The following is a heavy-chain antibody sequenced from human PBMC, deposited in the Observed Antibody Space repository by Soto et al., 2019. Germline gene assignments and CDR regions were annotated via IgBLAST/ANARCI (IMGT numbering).Heavy chain of an antibody. Sequence: VQLVESGGGVVQPGRSLRLSCAASGFTFSSYGMHWVRQAPGKGLEWVAVISYDGSNKYYADSVKGRFTISRDNSKNTLYLQMNSLRAEDTAVYYCAKDGGYDYGDYDPLYYFDYWGQGTLVTVSS. CDR3: AKDGGYDYGDYDPLYYFDY. CDR2: ISYDGSNK. D-gene: IGHD4-17*01. J-gene: IGHJ4*02. V-gene: IGHV3-30*18. CDR1: GFTFSSYG.